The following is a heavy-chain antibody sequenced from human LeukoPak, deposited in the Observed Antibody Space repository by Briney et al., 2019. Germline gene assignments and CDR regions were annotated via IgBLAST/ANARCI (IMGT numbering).Heavy chain of an antibody. D-gene: IGHD3-10*01. Sequence: GASVKVSCKASGYTFTGYYMHWARQAPGQGLEWMGWINPNSGGTNYAQKFQGRVTMTRDTSISTAYMELSRLRSDDTAVYYCARSAEWFGELSSWFDPWGQGTLVIVSS. CDR2: INPNSGGT. CDR3: ARSAEWFGELSSWFDP. J-gene: IGHJ5*02. V-gene: IGHV1-2*02. CDR1: GYTFTGYY.